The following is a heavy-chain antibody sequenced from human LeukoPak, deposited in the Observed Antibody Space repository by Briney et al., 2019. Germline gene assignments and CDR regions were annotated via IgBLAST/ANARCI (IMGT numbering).Heavy chain of an antibody. D-gene: IGHD3-3*01. J-gene: IGHJ5*02. V-gene: IGHV3-30*02. CDR1: GFTFSSYG. Sequence: GGSLRLSCAASGFTFSSYGMHWVRQAPGKGLEWVAFIRYDGSNKYYADSVKGRFTISRDNSKNTLYLQMSSLRAEDTAVYYCAKTYYDFWSGFEENWFDPWGQGTLVTVSS. CDR3: AKTYYDFWSGFEENWFDP. CDR2: IRYDGSNK.